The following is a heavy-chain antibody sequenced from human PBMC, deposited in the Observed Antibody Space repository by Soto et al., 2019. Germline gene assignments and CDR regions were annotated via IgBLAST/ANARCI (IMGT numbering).Heavy chain of an antibody. CDR3: ATSNWFDP. Sequence: QLQLQESGPGLVKPSETLSLTCTVSGGSISSSSYYWGWIRQPPGKGLEWIGYIYYSASTYYNPSPTSPVTISVDTSKNQFSLKLNSVAAADTAVYYCATSNWFDPWGQGTLVTVSS. CDR1: GGSISSSSYY. V-gene: IGHV4-39*01. J-gene: IGHJ5*02. CDR2: IYYSAST.